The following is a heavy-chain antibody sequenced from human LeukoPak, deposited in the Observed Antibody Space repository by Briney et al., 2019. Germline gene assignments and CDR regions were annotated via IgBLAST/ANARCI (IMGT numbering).Heavy chain of an antibody. CDR2: MSSSDNPI. CDR1: GFSFSDHY. D-gene: IGHD2-2*01. CDR3: ARDRVGSSTSCYDY. J-gene: IGHJ4*02. V-gene: IGHV3-11*01. Sequence: PGGSLRLSCAASGFSFSDHYMSWIRQAPGKGLEWVSYMSSSDNPIYYADSVKGRFTISRDNAKNSLYLQMNNLRAEGTAVYYCARDRVGSSTSCYDYWGQGTLVTVSS.